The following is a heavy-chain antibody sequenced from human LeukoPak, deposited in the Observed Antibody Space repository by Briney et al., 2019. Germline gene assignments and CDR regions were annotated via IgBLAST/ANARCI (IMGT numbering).Heavy chain of an antibody. CDR1: GYSISSGSY. J-gene: IGHJ5*02. Sequence: SETLSLTCAVSGYSISSGSYWGWIRQPPGKGLEWIGRIYHSGSTNYNPSLKSRVTISVDTSKNQFSLKLSSVTAADTAVYYCARGDDDGDHRGLHWFDPWGRGTLVTVSS. CDR3: ARGDDDGDHRGLHWFDP. CDR2: IYHSGST. V-gene: IGHV4-38-2*01. D-gene: IGHD4-17*01.